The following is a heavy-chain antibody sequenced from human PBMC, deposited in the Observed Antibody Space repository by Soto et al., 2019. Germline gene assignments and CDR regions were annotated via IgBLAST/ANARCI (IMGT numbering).Heavy chain of an antibody. CDR3: ARSVLRYFDWSAPPGYFDY. CDR2: IYYSGST. D-gene: IGHD3-9*01. CDR1: GGSISSYY. J-gene: IGHJ4*02. V-gene: IGHV4-59*08. Sequence: SETLSLTCTVSGGSISSYYWSWIRQPPGKGLEWIGYIYYSGSTNYNPSLKSRVTISVDTSKNQFSLKLSSVTAADTAVYYCARSVLRYFDWSAPPGYFDYWGQGTLVTVSS.